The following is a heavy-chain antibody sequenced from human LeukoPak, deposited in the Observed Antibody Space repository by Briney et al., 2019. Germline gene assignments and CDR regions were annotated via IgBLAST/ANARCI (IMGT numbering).Heavy chain of an antibody. V-gene: IGHV3-43*02. CDR2: ISGDGGST. J-gene: IGHJ3*02. D-gene: IGHD2-15*01. Sequence: GGSLRLSCAASGFTFDDYAMHWVRQAPGKGLEWVSLISGDGGSTYYADSVKGRFTISRDNAKNSLYLQMNSLRAEDTAVYYCTRGDTLIWGQGTMVTVSS. CDR3: TRGDTLI. CDR1: GFTFDDYA.